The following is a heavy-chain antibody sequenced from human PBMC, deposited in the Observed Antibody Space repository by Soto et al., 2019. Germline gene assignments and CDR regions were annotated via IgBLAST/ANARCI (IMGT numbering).Heavy chain of an antibody. D-gene: IGHD2-15*01. CDR1: GGYLYSSNW. Sequence: PSETLSLTCDVSGGYLYSSNWWTWVRQTPGKGLEWIGEIHHSGSTNYNPSLKSRVTISIDMAKNQFTLKMASVTAADTAIYFCARDQRIEAAYFDYWGPGILVTVSS. V-gene: IGHV4-4*02. CDR2: IHHSGST. CDR3: ARDQRIEAAYFDY. J-gene: IGHJ4*02.